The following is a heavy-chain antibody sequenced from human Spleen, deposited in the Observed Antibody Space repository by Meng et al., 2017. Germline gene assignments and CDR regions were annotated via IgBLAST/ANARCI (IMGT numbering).Heavy chain of an antibody. CDR1: GYTFTRYY. J-gene: IGHJ5*02. CDR2: INPSGGAT. CDR3: ARDWMGPQLVHRRGWFDP. V-gene: IGHV1-46*01. Sequence: ASVNVSCKASGYTFTRYYIHWVRQAPGQGLEWMGMINPSGGATSYARAVQGRVTMTRVTSTSTVYMELSSLRSEDAAVYYCARDWMGPQLVHRRGWFDPWGQGTLVTVSS. D-gene: IGHD6-13*01.